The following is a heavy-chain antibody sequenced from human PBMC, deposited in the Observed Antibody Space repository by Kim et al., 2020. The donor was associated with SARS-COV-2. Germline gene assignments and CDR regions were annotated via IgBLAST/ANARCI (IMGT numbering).Heavy chain of an antibody. CDR3: ARVPRINYYDSSGYYSHYGVDV. CDR1: GYTFTSYY. CDR2: INPSGGST. Sequence: ASVKVSCKASGYTFTSYYMHWVRQAPGQGLEWMGIINPSGGSTSYAQKFQGRVTMTRDTATSTVYMGLSSLRSEDTAVYYCARVPRINYYDSSGYYSHYGVDVWGQGTTVTVSS. J-gene: IGHJ6*02. D-gene: IGHD3-22*01. V-gene: IGHV1-46*01.